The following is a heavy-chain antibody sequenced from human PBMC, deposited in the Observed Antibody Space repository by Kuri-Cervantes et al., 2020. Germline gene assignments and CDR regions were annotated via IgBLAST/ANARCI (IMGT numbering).Heavy chain of an antibody. CDR2: ISYDGSNK. Sequence: GESLKISCAASGFTFSSYGMHWVRQAPGKGLEWVAVISYDGSNKHYADSVKGRFTISRDNSKNTLYLQMNSLRAEDTAVYYCAREVRVMDRGVTFDPWGQGTLVTVSS. D-gene: IGHD3-10*01. CDR3: AREVRVMDRGVTFDP. CDR1: GFTFSSYG. V-gene: IGHV3-30*03. J-gene: IGHJ5*02.